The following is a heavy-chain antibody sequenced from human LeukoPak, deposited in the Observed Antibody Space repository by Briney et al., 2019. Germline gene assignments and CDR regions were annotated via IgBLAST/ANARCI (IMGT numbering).Heavy chain of an antibody. J-gene: IGHJ4*02. Sequence: GGSLRPSCAASGFIVSSNYMSWVRQAPGKGLEWVSVISGGGITYYTDSVKGRFTISRDNSKNTLYLQMNSLRAEDTAVYYCARDNREQQLVPPTFDYWGQGTLVTVSS. V-gene: IGHV3-53*05. CDR2: ISGGGIT. D-gene: IGHD6-13*01. CDR1: GFIVSSNY. CDR3: ARDNREQQLVPPTFDY.